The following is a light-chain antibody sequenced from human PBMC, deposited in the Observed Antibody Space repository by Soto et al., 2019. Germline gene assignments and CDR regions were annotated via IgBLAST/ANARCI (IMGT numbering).Light chain of an antibody. V-gene: IGKV1-5*01. CDR1: QSVSSW. J-gene: IGKJ1*01. CDR2: DAA. CDR3: QQYNSYPWT. Sequence: DIQMTHSPSTLCVSVGDRVAITCRASQSVSSWLAWYQQKPGKAPKLLIYDAATLKSGVPSRFSGSEARTEFTLTISSLQPDDFATYYCQQYNSYPWTFGQGTKVDIK.